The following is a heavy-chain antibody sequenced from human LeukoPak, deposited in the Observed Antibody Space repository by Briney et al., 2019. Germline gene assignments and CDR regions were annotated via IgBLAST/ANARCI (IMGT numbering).Heavy chain of an antibody. V-gene: IGHV1-46*01. CDR3: ASAGGSGYDSYYFDY. CDR2: INPSGGST. CDR1: GYTLTELS. D-gene: IGHD5-12*01. Sequence: ASVKVSCKVSGYTLTELSMHWVRQAPGQGLEWMGIINPSGGSTSYAQKFQGRVTMTRDTSTSTVYMELSSLRSEDTAVYYCASAGGSGYDSYYFDYWGQGTLVTVSS. J-gene: IGHJ4*02.